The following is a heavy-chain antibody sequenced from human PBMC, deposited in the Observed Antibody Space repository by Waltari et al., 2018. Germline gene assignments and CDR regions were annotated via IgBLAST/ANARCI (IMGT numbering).Heavy chain of an antibody. D-gene: IGHD2-15*01. CDR2: IYYSGST. Sequence: QVQLQESGPGLVKPSETLSLTCTVSGGSVSRGRYYWSWIRQPPGKGLEWIGYIYYSGSTNYNPSLKSRVTISVDTSKNQFSLKLSSVTAADTAVYYCARTYCSGGSCYLDYYYGMDVWGQGTTVTVSS. V-gene: IGHV4-61*01. CDR3: ARTYCSGGSCYLDYYYGMDV. J-gene: IGHJ6*02. CDR1: GGSVSRGRYY.